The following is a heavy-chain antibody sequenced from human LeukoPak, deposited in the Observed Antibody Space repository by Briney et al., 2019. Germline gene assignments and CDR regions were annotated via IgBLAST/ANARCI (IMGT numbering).Heavy chain of an antibody. CDR1: GFTFSSYA. V-gene: IGHV3-23*01. CDR3: ATDALEYDSSGYWAENDY. D-gene: IGHD3-22*01. CDR2: ISGSGGST. Sequence: GGSLRLSCAASGFTFSSYAMSWVRQAPGKGLEWVSAISGSGGSTYYADSVKGRFTISRDNSKNMLYLQMNSLRAEDTAVYYCATDALEYDSSGYWAENDYWGQGTLVTVSS. J-gene: IGHJ4*02.